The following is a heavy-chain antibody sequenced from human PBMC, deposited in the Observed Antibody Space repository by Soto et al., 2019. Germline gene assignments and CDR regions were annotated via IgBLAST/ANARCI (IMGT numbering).Heavy chain of an antibody. D-gene: IGHD6-19*01. CDR3: ARSGSGSNFDY. Sequence: QLQLQESGPGLVKPSETLSLTCTVSGGSISSGNYYWGWVRQPPGKGLEWIRSVSYSGTTYYNPSLKSRVTVSVDTSKNQFSLKVTSVTAADTAVYYCARSGSGSNFDYWGQGTLVTVSS. V-gene: IGHV4-39*01. CDR1: GGSISSGNYY. CDR2: VSYSGTT. J-gene: IGHJ4*02.